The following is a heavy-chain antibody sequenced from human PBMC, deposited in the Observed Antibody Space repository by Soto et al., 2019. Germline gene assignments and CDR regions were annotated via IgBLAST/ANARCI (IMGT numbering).Heavy chain of an antibody. CDR3: ARRGSGSYYDY. Sequence: EVQLLESGGGLVQPGGSLRLSCAASGFTFSSYAMSWVRQAPGKGLERVSVISGSGGSTYYADSVKGRFTISRGNSKNTLNLQMNSLSAEDTAVYYCARRGSGSYYDYRGQGTRVTVSS. J-gene: IGHJ4*02. D-gene: IGHD1-26*01. CDR2: ISGSGGST. V-gene: IGHV3-23*01. CDR1: GFTFSSYA.